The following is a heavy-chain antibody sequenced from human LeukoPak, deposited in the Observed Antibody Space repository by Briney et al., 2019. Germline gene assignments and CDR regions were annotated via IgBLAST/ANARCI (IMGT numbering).Heavy chain of an antibody. CDR3: ARDVGIAARRFDY. J-gene: IGHJ4*02. CDR2: IYYSGST. Sequence: PSETLSLTCTVSGGSISSYYWSWLRQPPGKPLEGFGYIYYSGSTNYNPSLKSRVTISVDTSKNQFSLQLSSVTAADTAVYYCARDVGIAARRFDYRGQGTLVTVSS. D-gene: IGHD6-6*01. CDR1: GGSISSYY. V-gene: IGHV4-59*01.